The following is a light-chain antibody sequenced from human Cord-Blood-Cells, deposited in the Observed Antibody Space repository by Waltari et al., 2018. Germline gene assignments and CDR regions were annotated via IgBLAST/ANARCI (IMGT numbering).Light chain of an antibody. CDR2: DVS. CDR3: CSYAGSYTLV. J-gene: IGLJ2*01. CDR1: SSDVGGYNY. V-gene: IGLV2-11*01. Sequence: QSALTQPRSVSGSPGQSVTISCTGTSSDVGGYNYVSWYQQHPGKAPKLMIYDVSKRPSGFPDGFSGSKSGNTASLTISGLQAEDEADYYCCSYAGSYTLVFGGGTKLTVL.